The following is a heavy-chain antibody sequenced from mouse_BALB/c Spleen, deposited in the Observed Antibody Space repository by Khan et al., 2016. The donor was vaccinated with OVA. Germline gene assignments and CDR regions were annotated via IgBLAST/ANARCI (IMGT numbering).Heavy chain of an antibody. J-gene: IGHJ2*01. V-gene: IGHV1S81*02. CDR1: GYTFTSYW. CDR3: ARIKKIVATYFDY. Sequence: VQLQELGAELVKAGASVKMSCKASGYTFTSYWMHWVKQRLGQGSEGFAETNPTNGLTYYIERFKRKATLTVDKSSSTAYMLLSGPTFEDSAVYYCARIKKIVATYFDYWGQGTTLTVSS. CDR2: TNPTNGLT. D-gene: IGHD1-1*01.